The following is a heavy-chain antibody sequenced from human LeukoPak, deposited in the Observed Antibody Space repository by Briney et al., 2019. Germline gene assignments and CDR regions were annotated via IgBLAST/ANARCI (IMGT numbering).Heavy chain of an antibody. Sequence: GGSLRLSCTASGFSFSNRYMRWIRQAPGKGLEWVANINEDGSNKWHLGSVKGRFTVSRDNARNSLYLQMNSLRVEDTAVYYCTRVIVAVPGYFDYFDFWGQGVLVTVSS. CDR3: TRVIVAVPGYFDYFDF. CDR2: INEDGSNK. J-gene: IGHJ4*02. CDR1: GFSFSNRY. D-gene: IGHD6-19*01. V-gene: IGHV3-7*01.